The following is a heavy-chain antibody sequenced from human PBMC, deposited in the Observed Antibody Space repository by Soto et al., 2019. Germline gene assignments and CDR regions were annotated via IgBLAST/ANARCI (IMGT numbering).Heavy chain of an antibody. CDR2: ISYDGSNK. V-gene: IGHV3-30-3*01. CDR1: GFTFSSYA. CDR3: ARDRSAITGTTYYYYGMDV. Sequence: ESGGGVVQPGRSLRLSCAASGFTFSSYAMHWVRQAPGKGLEWVAVISYDGSNKYYADSVKGRFTISRDNSKNTLYLQMNSLRAEDTAVYYCARDRSAITGTTYYYYGMDVWGQGTTVTVSS. D-gene: IGHD1-20*01. J-gene: IGHJ6*02.